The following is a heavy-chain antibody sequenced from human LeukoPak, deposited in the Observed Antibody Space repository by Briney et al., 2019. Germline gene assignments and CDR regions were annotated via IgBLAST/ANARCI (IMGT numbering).Heavy chain of an antibody. J-gene: IGHJ4*02. V-gene: IGHV4-59*01. Sequence: SETLSLTRTVSGGSISSYYWSWIRQPPGKGLEWIGYIYYSGSTNYNPSLKSRVTISVDTSKNQFSLKLSSVTAADTAVYYCASSETRYSYDPHYWGQGTLVTVSS. CDR3: ASSETRYSYDPHY. CDR2: IYYSGST. D-gene: IGHD5-18*01. CDR1: GGSISSYY.